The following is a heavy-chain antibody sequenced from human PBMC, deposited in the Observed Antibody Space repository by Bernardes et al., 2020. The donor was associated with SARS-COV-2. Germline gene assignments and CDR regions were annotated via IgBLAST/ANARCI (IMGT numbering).Heavy chain of an antibody. J-gene: IGHJ4*02. CDR2: IKTDGSTT. D-gene: IGHD3-22*01. V-gene: IGHV3-74*01. CDR3: ARSHRDSSRYAYFYDN. Sequence: GGSLRLSCAASGFAFSNYWMHWVRQASGKGLVWVSRIKTDGSTTNYADSVKGRFTISRDNAKNTLYLQMNSLRVEDTAVYYCARSHRDSSRYAYFYDNWGQGTLVTVSS. CDR1: GFAFSNYW.